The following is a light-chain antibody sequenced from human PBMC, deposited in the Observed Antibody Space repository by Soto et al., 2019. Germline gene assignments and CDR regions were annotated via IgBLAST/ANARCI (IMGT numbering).Light chain of an antibody. CDR2: GAS. J-gene: IGKJ1*01. CDR1: QSVSSN. Sequence: EIVMTQSPATLSVSPGERATLSCRASQSVSSNLAWYQQKPGQAPRLLIYGASTRATGIPARFSGSGSGTEFTLTISSLQPEDFAVYYCQQYNNRPRTFGQGTKVDIK. CDR3: QQYNNRPRT. V-gene: IGKV3-15*01.